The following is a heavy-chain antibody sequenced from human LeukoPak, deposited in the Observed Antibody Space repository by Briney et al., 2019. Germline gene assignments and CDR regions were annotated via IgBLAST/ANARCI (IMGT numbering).Heavy chain of an antibody. V-gene: IGHV3-21*04. CDR2: FSSSGSYI. D-gene: IGHD3-16*02. CDR1: GFIFSSYS. CDR3: AKDRAGYPGRGAFDI. Sequence: GGSLRLSCAASGFIFSSYSMNWVRQAPGKGLEWVSSFSSSGSYIYYADSVKGRFTISRDNAKNSLYLQMNSLRAEDTALYYCAKDRAGYPGRGAFDIWGQGTMVTVSS. J-gene: IGHJ3*02.